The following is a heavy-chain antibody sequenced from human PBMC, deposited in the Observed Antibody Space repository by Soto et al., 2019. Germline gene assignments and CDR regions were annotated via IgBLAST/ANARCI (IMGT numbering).Heavy chain of an antibody. D-gene: IGHD3-10*01. V-gene: IGHV1-8*01. CDR2: INPNSGNI. CDR1: GDTFSTYD. J-gene: IGHJ4*02. CDR3: ARGRASGSYYLLDY. Sequence: SEKVSFKDSGDTFSTYDINWVRQATGHGLEWMGWINPNSGNIGYAQRFQGRVTMTRDTAIRTAYMEVSSLRSDDTAVYYCARGRASGSYYLLDYWGQGTLVTVSS.